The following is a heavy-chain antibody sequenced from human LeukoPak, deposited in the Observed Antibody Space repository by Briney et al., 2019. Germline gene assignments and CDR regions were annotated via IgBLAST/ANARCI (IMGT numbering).Heavy chain of an antibody. D-gene: IGHD6-13*01. CDR1: GFSFSSYE. Sequence: GGSLRLSCAASGFSFSSYEMNWVRQAPGKGLEWVSSISSSSSYIYYADSVKGRFTISRDNAKNSLYLQMNSLRAEDMALYYCAKGPKYSSSWQHAFDIWGQGTMVTVSS. CDR2: ISSSSSYI. J-gene: IGHJ3*02. CDR3: AKGPKYSSSWQHAFDI. V-gene: IGHV3-21*04.